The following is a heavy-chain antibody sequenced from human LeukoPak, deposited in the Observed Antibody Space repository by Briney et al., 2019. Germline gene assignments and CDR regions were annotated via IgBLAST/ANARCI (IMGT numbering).Heavy chain of an antibody. V-gene: IGHV3-74*01. CDR1: GFTFSSYW. Sequence: QPGGSLRLSCAASGFTFSSYWVHCVRHAPGKGLEWVSRINEDGSIITYADSVKGRFTISRDNAKNTLYLQMNSLRAEDTAVYYCVRDLILVWTPGDDFDYWGQGTLVTVSS. CDR3: VRDLILVWTPGDDFDY. CDR2: INEDGSII. D-gene: IGHD2-8*01. J-gene: IGHJ4*02.